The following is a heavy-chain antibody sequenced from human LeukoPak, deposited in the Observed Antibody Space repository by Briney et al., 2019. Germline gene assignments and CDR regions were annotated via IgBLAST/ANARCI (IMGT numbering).Heavy chain of an antibody. CDR3: ATLTGGDDAFDI. CDR2: INHSGST. CDR1: GGSFSGYY. D-gene: IGHD4-23*01. V-gene: IGHV4-34*01. Sequence: SETLSLTYAVYGGSFSGYYWSWIRQPPGKGLEWIGEINHSGSTNYNPSLKSRVTISVDTSKNQFSLKLSSVTAADTAVYYCATLTGGDDAFDIWGQGTMVTVSS. J-gene: IGHJ3*02.